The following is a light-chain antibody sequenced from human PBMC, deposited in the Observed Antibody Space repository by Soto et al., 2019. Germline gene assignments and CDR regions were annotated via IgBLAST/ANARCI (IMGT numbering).Light chain of an antibody. V-gene: IGKV3-15*01. CDR2: GAS. CDR1: QSVSNN. J-gene: IGKJ1*01. CDR3: QQYNNWWT. Sequence: EIVMTQSPATLSVSPGERATLSCRASQSVSNNLAWYQKKPGQAPRLLIYGASTRATGIPARFSGSGSGTEFTLTISRLQSEYFAVYYCQQYNNWWTFGQGTRVEIK.